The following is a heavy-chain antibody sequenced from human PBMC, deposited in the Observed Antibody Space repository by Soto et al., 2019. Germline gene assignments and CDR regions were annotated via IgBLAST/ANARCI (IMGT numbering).Heavy chain of an antibody. D-gene: IGHD6-13*01. CDR2: IIPYYNTL. Sequence: QAQVVQSGAEVRKPGXXVKLSCKASEGTFNSYAIAWVRQAPGQGLEWMRGIIPYYNTLNYAQKFQDRVTVTADDSTNTVYMELSSLRSDDTAVYFCASGASRWYPYFFDSWAQGTLVTVSS. CDR1: EGTFNSYA. CDR3: ASGASRWYPYFFDS. V-gene: IGHV1-69*01. J-gene: IGHJ4*02.